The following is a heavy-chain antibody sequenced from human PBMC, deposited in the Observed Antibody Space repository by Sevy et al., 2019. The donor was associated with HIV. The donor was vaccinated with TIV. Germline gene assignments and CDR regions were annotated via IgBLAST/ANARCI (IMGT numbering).Heavy chain of an antibody. V-gene: IGHV4-34*01. CDR2: INHSGRT. CDR1: GGSLSGYY. J-gene: IGHJ6*02. CDR3: ARGGHQTTSYYYYGMDV. D-gene: IGHD1-7*01. Sequence: SETLSLTCTVYGGSLSGYYWTWIRQPPGKGLEWIGEINHSGRTNYNPSLKSRVTISVDTSKNHFSLKLTSLTAADTAAYYCARGGHQTTSYYYYGMDVWGQGTTVTVSS.